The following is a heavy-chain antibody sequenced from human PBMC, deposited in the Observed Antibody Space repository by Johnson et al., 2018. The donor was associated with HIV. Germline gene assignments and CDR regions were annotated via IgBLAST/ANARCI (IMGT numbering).Heavy chain of an antibody. CDR2: IWYDGSDK. V-gene: IGHV3-33*06. D-gene: IGHD6-13*01. CDR3: AKDGSSWYGDAADI. Sequence: VLLVESGGGVVQPGRSLRLSCAASGFTFSSYGMHWVRQAPGKGLEWVAIIWYDGSDKYYADSVKGRFTISRDNSKNTLHLQMNSLRAEDTAVYYCAKDGSSWYGDAADIWGQGTMVTVSS. CDR1: GFTFSSYG. J-gene: IGHJ3*02.